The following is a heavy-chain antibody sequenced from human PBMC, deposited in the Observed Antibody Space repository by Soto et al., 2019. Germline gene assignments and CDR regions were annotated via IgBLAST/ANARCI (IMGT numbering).Heavy chain of an antibody. CDR3: ARVRGYSGYESLFDY. J-gene: IGHJ4*02. CDR2: IYYSGST. V-gene: IGHV4-30-4*01. CDR1: GGSISSGDYY. Sequence: QVQLQESGPGLVKPSQTLSLTCTVSGGSISSGDYYWSWISQPPGKGLEWIGYIYYSGSTYYNPSLKSRVTISVDTSKNQFSLKLSSVTAADTAVYYCARVRGYSGYESLFDYWGQGTLVTVSS. D-gene: IGHD5-12*01.